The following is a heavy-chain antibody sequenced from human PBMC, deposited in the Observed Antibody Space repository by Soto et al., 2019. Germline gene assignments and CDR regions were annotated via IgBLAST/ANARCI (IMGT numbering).Heavy chain of an antibody. CDR2: IHYSGST. D-gene: IGHD6-13*01. CDR3: ARAWSAEAGWSNWFDR. CDR1: GGSISGEGYY. Sequence: QVQLQESGPGLVEPSQTLSLTCTVSGGSISGEGYYWSWIRQYSGRGLEWIGYIHYSGSTYYNPSLKSPVTISVDTSKVQFFLKLNSMTAADTAVYYCARAWSAEAGWSNWFDRWGQGTLVIVSS. V-gene: IGHV4-31*01. J-gene: IGHJ5*02.